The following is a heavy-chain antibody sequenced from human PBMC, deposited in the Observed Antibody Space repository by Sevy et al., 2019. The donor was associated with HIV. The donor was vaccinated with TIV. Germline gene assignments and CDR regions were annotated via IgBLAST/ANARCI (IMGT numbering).Heavy chain of an antibody. CDR2: ISRYDT. Sequence: ASVKVSCKTSGYTFTNYFITWVRQAPGQGLEWMGRISRYDTNYAQKFQGRVTMTTDTSTSTVYMELRSLKSDDTAVYYCARAPSGSQGPGQYFHHWGQSTLVTASS. D-gene: IGHD1-26*01. CDR3: ARAPSGSQGPGQYFHH. J-gene: IGHJ1*01. CDR1: GYTFTNYF. V-gene: IGHV1-18*01.